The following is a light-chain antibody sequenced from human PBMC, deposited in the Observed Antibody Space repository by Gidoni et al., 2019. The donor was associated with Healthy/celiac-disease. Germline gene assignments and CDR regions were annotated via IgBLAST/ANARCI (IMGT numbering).Light chain of an antibody. V-gene: IGKV1-33*01. Sequence: DIQMTQSPSSLSASVGDRVTITCQASQDISTYLNWYQQKPGKAPKLLIYDASNLETGVPSRFSGSGSGTDFTFTISSLQPEDIATYYCQQYDNLPRVFGQGTKVEIK. CDR3: QQYDNLPRV. J-gene: IGKJ1*01. CDR2: DAS. CDR1: QDISTY.